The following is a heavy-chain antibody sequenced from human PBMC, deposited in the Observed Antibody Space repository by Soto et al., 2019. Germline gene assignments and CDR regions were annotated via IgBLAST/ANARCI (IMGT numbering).Heavy chain of an antibody. J-gene: IGHJ4*02. D-gene: IGHD6-19*01. Sequence: QPWWCLGLGCVAAGISVNSYGMIVACQAPGKGLEYVADIKEDGSEKNYVDSVRGRFTISRDNAKNSLSLQMNGLRVEDTAMYYCGRSIRGWSRFDYWGQGILVTVSS. V-gene: IGHV3-7*01. CDR3: GRSIRGWSRFDY. CDR1: GISVNSYG. CDR2: IKEDGSEK.